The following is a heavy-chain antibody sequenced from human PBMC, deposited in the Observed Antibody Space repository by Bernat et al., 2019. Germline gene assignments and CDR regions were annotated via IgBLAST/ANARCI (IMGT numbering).Heavy chain of an antibody. V-gene: IGHV3-53*01. J-gene: IGHJ4*02. CDR3: ARTTRGFDY. CDR1: GFTVSSNY. Sequence: EVQLAESGGGLIQPGGSLRLSCAASGFTVSSNYMSWVRQAPGKGLEWVSVIYSGNSTYYANSVKGRFTISRDNSKNTLYLQMHSLRAEDTALYYCARTTRGFDYWGQGTLVSVSS. D-gene: IGHD1-14*01. CDR2: IYSGNST.